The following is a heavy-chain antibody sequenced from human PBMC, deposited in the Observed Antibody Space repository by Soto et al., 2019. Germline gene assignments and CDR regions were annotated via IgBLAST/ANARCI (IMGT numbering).Heavy chain of an antibody. J-gene: IGHJ4*02. CDR3: AKGFGITWQYYFDY. Sequence: GGSLRLSCSASGFSFASYAMNWVRQAPGKGLEWVSSIRGSGINTYYADSVKGRFTISRDNSKNTLYLQMNSLRAEDTAVYYCAKGFGITWQYYFDYWGQGTPVNVSS. CDR1: GFSFASYA. D-gene: IGHD3-10*01. CDR2: IRGSGINT. V-gene: IGHV3-23*01.